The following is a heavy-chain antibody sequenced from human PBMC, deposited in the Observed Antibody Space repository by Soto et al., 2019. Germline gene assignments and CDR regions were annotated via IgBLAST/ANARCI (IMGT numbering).Heavy chain of an antibody. Sequence: EVQLVESGGGLVQPGGSLRLSCAASGFTFSSYEMNWVRQAPGKGLEWVSYISSSGSTIYYADSVKGRFTISRDNAKNSLYLQMNSLRAEDTAVYYCASDRSLGSNWYYYLESWGQGTLVTVSS. CDR2: ISSSGSTI. CDR3: ASDRSLGSNWYYYLES. J-gene: IGHJ4*02. CDR1: GFTFSSYE. D-gene: IGHD1-20*01. V-gene: IGHV3-48*03.